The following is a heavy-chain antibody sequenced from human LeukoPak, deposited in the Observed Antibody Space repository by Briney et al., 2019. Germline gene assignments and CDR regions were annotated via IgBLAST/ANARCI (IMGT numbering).Heavy chain of an antibody. CDR3: TKLGGAYSGYEIDY. D-gene: IGHD5-12*01. CDR1: GFSLSRYW. V-gene: IGHV3-23*01. CDR2: VSGSGGST. Sequence: GGSLRLSCAASGFSLSRYWMSWVRQAPGEGLEWVSTVSGSGGSTYYADSVKGRLTISRDNSKNTLYLQMNSLRAEDTAIYYCTKLGGAYSGYEIDYWGQGTLVTVSS. J-gene: IGHJ4*02.